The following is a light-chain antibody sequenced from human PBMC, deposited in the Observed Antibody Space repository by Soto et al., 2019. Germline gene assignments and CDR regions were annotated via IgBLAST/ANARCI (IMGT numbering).Light chain of an antibody. CDR3: QQYGSSRT. CDR1: QSVSSSY. Sequence: EIVLTQSPGTLSLSPGERATLSCRASQSVSSSYLAWYQQKPGQAPRLLIYGASSRATGIPDRFSGSGSVTDFTLTISRLEPEDFAVYYCQQYGSSRTFGQGTKVDI. V-gene: IGKV3-20*01. CDR2: GAS. J-gene: IGKJ1*01.